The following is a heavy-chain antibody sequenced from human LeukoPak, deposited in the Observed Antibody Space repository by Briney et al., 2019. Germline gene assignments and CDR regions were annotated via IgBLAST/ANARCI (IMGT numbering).Heavy chain of an antibody. D-gene: IGHD3-3*01. V-gene: IGHV3-74*01. CDR3: AREFVSYYDFWSGHYMDV. J-gene: IGHJ6*03. CDR2: INTDGSST. CDR1: GFTFSSYW. Sequence: GGSLRLSCAASGFTFSSYWMHWVRQAPGKGLVWVSRINTDGSSTSYADSVKGRFTISRDNAKNTLYLQMNSLRAEDTAVYYCAREFVSYYDFWSGHYMDVWGKGTTVTVSS.